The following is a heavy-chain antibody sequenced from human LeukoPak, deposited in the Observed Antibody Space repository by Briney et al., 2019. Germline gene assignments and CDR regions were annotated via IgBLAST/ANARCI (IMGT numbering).Heavy chain of an antibody. Sequence: PGGSLRLSCAATGFTFSSYFMNWVRQAPGKGLEWVSSISSTSSYIYYADSVKGRFTISRDNAKNSLYLQMNSLRAEDTAAYYCARGLCGGDCYSDWGQGTLVTVSS. CDR1: GFTFSSYF. V-gene: IGHV3-21*01. J-gene: IGHJ4*02. D-gene: IGHD2-21*02. CDR3: ARGLCGGDCYSD. CDR2: ISSTSSYI.